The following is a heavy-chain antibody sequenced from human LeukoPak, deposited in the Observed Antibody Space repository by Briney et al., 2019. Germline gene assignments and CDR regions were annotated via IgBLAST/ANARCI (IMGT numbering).Heavy chain of an antibody. V-gene: IGHV3-74*01. D-gene: IGHD3-22*01. CDR1: GFTFSSYW. CDR2: INSDGSST. J-gene: IGHJ4*02. CDR3: ARDGGATYYYDSSGYYYDY. Sequence: PGGSLRLSCAASGFTFSSYWMHWVRQAPGKGLVWVSRINSDGSSTSYADSVKGRFTISRDNAKNSLYLQMNSLRAEDTAVYYCARDGGATYYYDSSGYYYDYWGQGTLVTVSS.